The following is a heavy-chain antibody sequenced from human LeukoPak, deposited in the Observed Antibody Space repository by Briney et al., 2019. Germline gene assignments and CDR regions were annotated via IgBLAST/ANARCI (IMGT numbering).Heavy chain of an antibody. J-gene: IGHJ4*02. V-gene: IGHV1-2*02. CDR1: GYTFGAYY. Sequence: GASVKVSCKASGYTFGAYYMYWVRQAPGQGLEWMGWIRPNSGGTNYTQKFQGRVTITRDTSASTAYMELSSLRSEDMAVYYCARGTTGMGYDYWGQGTLVTVSS. CDR2: IRPNSGGT. D-gene: IGHD1-1*01. CDR3: ARGTTGMGYDY.